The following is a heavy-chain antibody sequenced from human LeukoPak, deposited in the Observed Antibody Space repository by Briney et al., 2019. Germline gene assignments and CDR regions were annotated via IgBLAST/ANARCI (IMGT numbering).Heavy chain of an antibody. V-gene: IGHV4-38-2*01. Sequence: PSETLSLTCAVSGYSISSGYYWGWIRPPPGKGLEWIGSIYHSGSTYYNPSLKSRVTISVDTSKNQFSLKLSSVTAADTAVFYCARLGGVEMATILHSGQGTLVTVSS. CDR2: IYHSGST. J-gene: IGHJ4*02. CDR3: ARLGGVEMATILH. CDR1: GYSISSGYY. D-gene: IGHD5-24*01.